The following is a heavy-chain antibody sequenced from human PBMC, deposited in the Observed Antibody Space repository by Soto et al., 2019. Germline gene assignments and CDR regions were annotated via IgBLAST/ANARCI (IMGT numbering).Heavy chain of an antibody. D-gene: IGHD6-6*01. CDR2: TYYRSKWYN. CDR3: ARDYLEYSSSSVPAYFDY. V-gene: IGHV6-1*01. J-gene: IGHJ4*02. Sequence: QSPTLSLTCAISGDSVSSNSAAWNWIRQSPSRGLEWLGRTYYRSKWYNDYAVSVKSRITINPDTSKNQFSLQLNSVTPEDTAVYYCARDYLEYSSSSVPAYFDYWGQGTLVTVSS. CDR1: GDSVSSNSAA.